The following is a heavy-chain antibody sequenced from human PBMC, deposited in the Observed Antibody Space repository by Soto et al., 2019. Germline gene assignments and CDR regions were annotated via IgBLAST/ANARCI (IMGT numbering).Heavy chain of an antibody. CDR3: AHRGGATVGLYYFDY. CDR2: IYWHDDK. Sequence: SGPTLVNPTHTLTLTCTFSGFSLSTTGVCVSFILQPPGKALEWLALIYWHDDKRYSPSLESRLTITKDTSKNQVVLTMTNMDPVDTATYYCAHRGGATVGLYYFDYWGQGALVTVSS. CDR1: GFSLSTTGVC. D-gene: IGHD3-16*01. V-gene: IGHV2-5*01. J-gene: IGHJ4*02.